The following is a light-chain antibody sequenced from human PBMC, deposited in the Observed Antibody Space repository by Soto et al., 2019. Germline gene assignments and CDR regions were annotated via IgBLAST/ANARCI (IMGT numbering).Light chain of an antibody. CDR1: SSDVGGYNY. J-gene: IGLJ3*02. V-gene: IGLV2-14*01. CDR3: TSYTTSSTWV. CDR2: EVS. Sequence: QSALTQPTSVSGSPGQSITISCTGTSSDVGGYNYVSWYQQHPGKAPKLLIYEVSNRPSGVSSRFSGSKSGNTASLTISGLQAEDEPDYYCTSYTTSSTWVFGGGTKLTVL.